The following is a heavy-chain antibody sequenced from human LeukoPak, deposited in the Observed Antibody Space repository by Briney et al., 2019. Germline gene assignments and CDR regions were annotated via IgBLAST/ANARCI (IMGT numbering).Heavy chain of an antibody. J-gene: IGHJ4*02. CDR1: AYIFSDYY. CDR2: ISRRSGAT. D-gene: IGHD2-21*01. V-gene: IGHV1-2*02. CDR3: VICAGGNSYVASFVY. Sequence: ASVTVSFTASAYIFSDYYMHWVRQAPGRGFERMGWISRRSGATKIAETFPVRGTFTRDTSISTAYVELTNLAPDDTAASYCVICAGGNSYVASFVYCGQGALVIVSS.